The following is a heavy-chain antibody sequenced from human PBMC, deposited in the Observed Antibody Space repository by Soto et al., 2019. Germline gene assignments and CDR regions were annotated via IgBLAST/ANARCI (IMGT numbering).Heavy chain of an antibody. CDR3: ARGRHFGELSFGDPLFDP. V-gene: IGHV3-30-3*01. CDR1: GFTFSSYA. J-gene: IGHJ5*02. Sequence: GGSLRLSCAASGFTFSSYAMHWVRQAPGRGLEWVAVISYDGSNKYYADSVKGRFTISRDNSKNTLYLQMNSLRAEDTAVYYCARGRHFGELSFGDPLFDPWGQGTLVTVSS. CDR2: ISYDGSNK. D-gene: IGHD3-10*01.